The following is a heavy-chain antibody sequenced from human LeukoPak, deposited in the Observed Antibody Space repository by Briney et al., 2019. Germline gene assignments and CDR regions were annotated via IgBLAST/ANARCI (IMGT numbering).Heavy chain of an antibody. Sequence: KPSETLSLTCAVYGGSFSDSYWSWIRQPPGEGLEWVGEISHSGDTNYNPSLKSRVTISVDTSKNQFSLKLSSVTAADTAVYYCARAGPGAMVRYPLGYWGQGTLVTVSS. V-gene: IGHV4-34*01. D-gene: IGHD3-10*01. CDR1: GGSFSDSY. CDR3: ARAGPGAMVRYPLGY. CDR2: ISHSGDT. J-gene: IGHJ4*02.